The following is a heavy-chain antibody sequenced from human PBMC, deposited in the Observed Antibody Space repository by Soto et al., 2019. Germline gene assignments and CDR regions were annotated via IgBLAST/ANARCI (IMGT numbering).Heavy chain of an antibody. V-gene: IGHV3-30*03. J-gene: IGHJ4*02. Sequence: GGSLRLSCAASGFTFSSYGMHWVRQAPGKGLEWVAVISYDGSNKYYADSVKGRFTISRDNSKNTLYLQMNSLRAEDTALYYCAREDYYDTGYYVVWGQGTQVTVSS. D-gene: IGHD3-9*01. CDR3: AREDYYDTGYYVV. CDR1: GFTFSSYG. CDR2: ISYDGSNK.